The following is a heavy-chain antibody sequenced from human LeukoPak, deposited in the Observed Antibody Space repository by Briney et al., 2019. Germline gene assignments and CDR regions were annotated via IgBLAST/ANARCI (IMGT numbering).Heavy chain of an antibody. Sequence: ASVKVSCKASGYTFTNYYIYWVRQAPGQGLEWMGIIKPSGGSTTYAQKLQGRVTLTRDTSTSTIYMELSSLRSDDTAVYYCARGKWIYTNFPHDDYWGLGTLVTVS. D-gene: IGHD5-12*01. CDR3: ARGKWIYTNFPHDDY. J-gene: IGHJ4*02. CDR2: IKPSGGST. V-gene: IGHV1-46*04. CDR1: GYTFTNYY.